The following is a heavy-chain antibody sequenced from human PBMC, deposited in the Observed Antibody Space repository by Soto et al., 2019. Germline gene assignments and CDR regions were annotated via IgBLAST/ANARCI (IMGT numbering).Heavy chain of an antibody. V-gene: IGHV4-59*01. CDR1: GGSSSSGC. CDR2: ISYSGNT. CDR3: AGLRGYAGSPIDD. Sequence: WATLSLKWSVSGGSSSSGCWTWIRKPPGKGLEWIGYISYSGNTNYNPSLKSRVTMSVDTPKNQFSLRLSSVTTADTAVDYCAGLRGYAGSPIDDWGQGTLVTVSS. D-gene: IGHD2-15*01. J-gene: IGHJ4*02.